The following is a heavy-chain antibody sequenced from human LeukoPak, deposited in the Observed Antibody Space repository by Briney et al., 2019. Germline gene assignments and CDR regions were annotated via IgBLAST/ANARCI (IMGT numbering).Heavy chain of an antibody. CDR3: ARGAMVRGVIKDY. J-gene: IGHJ4*02. CDR1: GFTFSSYA. CDR2: ISSNGGST. D-gene: IGHD3-10*01. Sequence: GGSLRLSCAASGFTFSSYAMHWVRQAPGKGLEYVSAISSNGGSTYYADSVKGRFTISRDNSKNTLYLQMNSLRAEDTAVYYCARGAMVRGVIKDYWGQGTLVTVSS. V-gene: IGHV3-64*04.